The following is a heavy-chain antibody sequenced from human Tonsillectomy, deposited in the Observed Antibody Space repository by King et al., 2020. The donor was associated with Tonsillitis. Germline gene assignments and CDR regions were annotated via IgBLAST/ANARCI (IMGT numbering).Heavy chain of an antibody. CDR1: GFTFSNYG. D-gene: IGHD3-10*01. CDR2: IRYDGNNK. Sequence: VQLVESGGGVVQPGRSLRLSCAASGFTFSNYGMHWVRQAPGKGLEWVAVIRYDGNNKYYADSVRGRFTISRDNSKNTLYLQMNSLRAEDTAVYYCSRDGLYGSGRYKGGLGYWGQGTLVTVSS. J-gene: IGHJ4*02. CDR3: SRDGLYGSGRYKGGLGY. V-gene: IGHV3-33*01.